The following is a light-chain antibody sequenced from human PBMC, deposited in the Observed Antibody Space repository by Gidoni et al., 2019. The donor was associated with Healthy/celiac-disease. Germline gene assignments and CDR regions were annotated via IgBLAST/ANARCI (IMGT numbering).Light chain of an antibody. Sequence: EIVLTQSPGTLSLSPGERATLSCRASQSVSSSYLAWYQQKPGQAPRLLIYGASSRATGIPDRFSGSGYGTDFTLTISRLEPEDFAVYYCQQYSISPPYTFGQGTKLEIK. CDR2: GAS. J-gene: IGKJ2*01. CDR3: QQYSISPPYT. V-gene: IGKV3-20*01. CDR1: QSVSSSY.